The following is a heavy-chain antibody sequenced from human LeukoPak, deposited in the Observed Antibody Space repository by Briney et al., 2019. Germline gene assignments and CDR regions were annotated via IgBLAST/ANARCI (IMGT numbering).Heavy chain of an antibody. D-gene: IGHD3-22*01. Sequence: GGSLRLSSAASGFTFTNAWMSWVRQAPGKGLEWVGRIKSKTDGGTADYAAPVKGRFTISRDDSKNTLYLQMNSLKTEDTAVYYCTKYYYDSSGYLYYFDYWGQGTLVPSPQ. CDR3: TKYYYDSSGYLYYFDY. J-gene: IGHJ4*02. CDR2: IKSKTDGGTA. V-gene: IGHV3-15*01. CDR1: GFTFTNAW.